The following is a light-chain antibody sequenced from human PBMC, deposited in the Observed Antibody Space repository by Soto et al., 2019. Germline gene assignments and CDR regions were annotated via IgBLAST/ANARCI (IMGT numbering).Light chain of an antibody. CDR3: QQYNNWPET. CDR1: QSVRSN. V-gene: IGKV3-15*01. Sequence: EIVMTQSPATLSVSPGERATVSCRASQSVRSNLAWYQQKPGQAPRLLIYGASTRATGIPARFSGSGSGTEFTLTISSLQSEDFAVYYCQQYNNWPETFGQGTKVDIK. CDR2: GAS. J-gene: IGKJ1*01.